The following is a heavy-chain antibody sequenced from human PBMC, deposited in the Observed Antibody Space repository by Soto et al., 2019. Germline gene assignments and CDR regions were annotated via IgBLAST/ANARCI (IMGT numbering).Heavy chain of an antibody. CDR2: ISAYNGNT. CDR3: ASDRGYSYGYGNYYYGMDV. D-gene: IGHD5-18*01. Sequence: ASVKVSCKASGYTFTSYGISWVRQAPGQGLEWMGWISAYNGNTNYAQKLQGRVTMTTDTSTSTAYMELRSLRSDDTAVYYCASDRGYSYGYGNYYYGMDVWGQGXTVTVSS. CDR1: GYTFTSYG. J-gene: IGHJ6*02. V-gene: IGHV1-18*04.